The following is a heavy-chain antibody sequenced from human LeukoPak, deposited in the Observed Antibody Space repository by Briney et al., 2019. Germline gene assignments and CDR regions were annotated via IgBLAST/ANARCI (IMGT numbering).Heavy chain of an antibody. Sequence: PGGSLRLSCAASGIAVNTNYMSWVRQAPGKGLEWVSIIHSGGATFYADSVKGRFTISRESSKNTLWLQMNSLRAEDTAVYYCARLHYDVLTGPFDYWGQGTLVTVSS. CDR3: ARLHYDVLTGPFDY. V-gene: IGHV3-66*04. CDR2: IHSGGAT. J-gene: IGHJ4*02. CDR1: GIAVNTNY. D-gene: IGHD3-9*01.